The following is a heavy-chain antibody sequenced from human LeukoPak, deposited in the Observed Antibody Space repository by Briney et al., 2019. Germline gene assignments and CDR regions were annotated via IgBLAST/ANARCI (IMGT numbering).Heavy chain of an antibody. Sequence: GGSLRLSCAASGFTFSSYAMSWVRQAPGKGLEWVSAISGSGGSTYYADSVKGRFTTSRDNAKNTLYLQMNSLRAEDTAVYYCARDAPGNTALDYWGQGTLVTVSS. D-gene: IGHD5-18*01. J-gene: IGHJ4*02. CDR2: ISGSGGST. V-gene: IGHV3-23*01. CDR1: GFTFSSYA. CDR3: ARDAPGNTALDY.